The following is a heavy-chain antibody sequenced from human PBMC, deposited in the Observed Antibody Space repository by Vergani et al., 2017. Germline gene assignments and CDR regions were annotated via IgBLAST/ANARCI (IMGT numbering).Heavy chain of an antibody. CDR2: INAGNGNT. CDR3: ARDYDFWSGSEYYFDY. V-gene: IGHV1-3*01. J-gene: IGHJ4*02. D-gene: IGHD3-3*01. CDR1: GYTFTSYA. Sequence: QVQLVQSGAEVKKPGASVKVSCKASGYTFTSYAMHWVRQAPGQRLEWMGWINAGNGNTKYSQKFQVRVTITRDTSASTAYMELSSLRSEDTAVYYCARDYDFWSGSEYYFDYWGQGTLVTVSS.